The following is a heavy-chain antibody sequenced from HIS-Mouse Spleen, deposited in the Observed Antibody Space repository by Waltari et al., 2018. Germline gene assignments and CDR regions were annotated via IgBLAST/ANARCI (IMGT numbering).Heavy chain of an antibody. CDR3: ARAEIHGDYGDAFDI. V-gene: IGHV3-30-3*01. D-gene: IGHD4-17*01. Sequence: QVQLVESGGGVVQPGRSLRLSCAASGFTFSSYAMHWVRQAPGKGLEWVAVISYDGSNKYYADSVKGRFTISRDNSKNTLYLQMNSLRAEDTAVYYCARAEIHGDYGDAFDIWGQGTMVTVSS. CDR1: GFTFSSYA. J-gene: IGHJ3*02. CDR2: ISYDGSNK.